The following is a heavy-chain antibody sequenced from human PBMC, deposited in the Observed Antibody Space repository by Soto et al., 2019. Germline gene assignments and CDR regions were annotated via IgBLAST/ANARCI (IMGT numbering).Heavy chain of an antibody. CDR3: AKGGMTTVTTPDY. D-gene: IGHD4-17*01. V-gene: IGHV3-30*18. J-gene: IGHJ4*02. Sequence: GGSLRLSCAASGFIFSGYCMHWVRQAPGKGLEWVAVISHDGSNIYYVDSVKGRFTISRDNSKKTLYLQMNGLRTDDTAVYYCAKGGMTTVTTPDYWGLGTLVTVSS. CDR2: ISHDGSNI. CDR1: GFIFSGYC.